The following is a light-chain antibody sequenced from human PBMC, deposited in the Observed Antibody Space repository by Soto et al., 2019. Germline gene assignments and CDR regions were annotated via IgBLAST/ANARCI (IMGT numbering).Light chain of an antibody. Sequence: EMVMTQSPSTVSVSPGERATLSCRASQSVSHKLAWYQQKPGQAPRLLIYDTSTRATGIPARFSGSGSGTDFTLTISRLEPEDFAVYYCQQSGSSPRTFGQGTKVDIK. CDR3: QQSGSSPRT. CDR1: QSVSHK. V-gene: IGKV3-20*01. J-gene: IGKJ1*01. CDR2: DTS.